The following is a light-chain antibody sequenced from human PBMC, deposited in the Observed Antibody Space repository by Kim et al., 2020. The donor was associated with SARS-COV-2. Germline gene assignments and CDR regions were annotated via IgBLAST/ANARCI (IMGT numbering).Light chain of an antibody. CDR1: KLGDKY. J-gene: IGLJ1*01. V-gene: IGLV3-1*01. CDR2: QAS. CDR3: QAWDSSYV. Sequence: SSELTQPPSVSVSPGQTASITCSGDKLGDKYACWYQQKPGQSPVLVIYQASKRPSGIPERFSGSNSGHTATLTISGTQAMDEADHYCQAWDSSYVFG.